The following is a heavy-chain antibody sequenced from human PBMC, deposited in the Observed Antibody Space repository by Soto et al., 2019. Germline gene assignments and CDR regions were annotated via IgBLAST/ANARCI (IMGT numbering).Heavy chain of an antibody. Sequence: QVQLQESGPGLVKPSQTLSLTCTVSGGSISSGGYYWSWIRQHPGKGLEWIGYIYYSGSTYYNPSLKSRVTISVDTSKNQFSLKLSSVTAADTAVYYCARVRGYSGYGNNLGLENWFDPWGQGTLVTVSS. D-gene: IGHD5-12*01. CDR2: IYYSGST. V-gene: IGHV4-31*03. CDR1: GGSISSGGYY. CDR3: ARVRGYSGYGNNLGLENWFDP. J-gene: IGHJ5*02.